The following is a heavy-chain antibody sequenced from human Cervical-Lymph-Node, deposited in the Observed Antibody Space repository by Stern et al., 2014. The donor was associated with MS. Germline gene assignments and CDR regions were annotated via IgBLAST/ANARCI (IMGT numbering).Heavy chain of an antibody. CDR3: ARVRYCSGGSCLYGMDV. J-gene: IGHJ6*02. CDR1: GYTFTSYG. CDR2: ISAYNGNT. V-gene: IGHV1-18*01. D-gene: IGHD2-15*01. Sequence: VQLVESGVEVKKPGASVKVSCKASGYTFTSYGISWVRQAPGQGLEWMGWISAYNGNTNNAQKLQGRVTMTTDTSTSTAYMELRSLRSDDTAVYYCARVRYCSGGSCLYGMDVWGQGTTVTVSS.